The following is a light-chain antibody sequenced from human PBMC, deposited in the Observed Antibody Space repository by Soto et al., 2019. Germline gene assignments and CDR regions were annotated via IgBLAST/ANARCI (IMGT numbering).Light chain of an antibody. V-gene: IGLV2-14*01. Sequence: SALTQPASVSGSPGQSITISCTGTSGDVGGYYYVSWYQQLPGKAPKLMISEVSNRPSGVSNRFSGSKSGNTASLTISGLQAEDEADYYCSSYAGSSNVFGTGTKVTVL. CDR3: SSYAGSSNV. CDR2: EVS. J-gene: IGLJ1*01. CDR1: SGDVGGYYY.